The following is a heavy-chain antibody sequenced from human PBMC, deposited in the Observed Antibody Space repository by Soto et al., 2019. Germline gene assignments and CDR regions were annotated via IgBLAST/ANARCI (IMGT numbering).Heavy chain of an antibody. Sequence: GGSLRLSCATSGFPLNDYYMTWIRQAPGKGLEWLSHISPKSTFRNYADSVKGRXXISRDNTESSLFLQMNSLGVDDTAVYSCVRGGGGGLFEHWGQGVLVTVSS. CDR2: ISPKSTFR. J-gene: IGHJ4*02. D-gene: IGHD2-21*01. CDR1: GFPLNDYY. V-gene: IGHV3-11*06. CDR3: VRGGGGGLFEH.